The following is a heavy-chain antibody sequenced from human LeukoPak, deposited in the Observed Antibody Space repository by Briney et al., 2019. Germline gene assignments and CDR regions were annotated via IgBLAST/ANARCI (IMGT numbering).Heavy chain of an antibody. D-gene: IGHD3-22*01. CDR2: IYYSGST. Sequence: PSETLSLTCTVSGGSISSYYWSWIRQPPGKGLEWIGYIYYSGSTNYNPSLKSRVTISVDTSKNQFSLKLSSVTAADTAVYYCARANYYDSPPPYAFDIWGQGTMVTVSS. J-gene: IGHJ3*02. V-gene: IGHV4-59*12. CDR1: GGSISSYY. CDR3: ARANYYDSPPPYAFDI.